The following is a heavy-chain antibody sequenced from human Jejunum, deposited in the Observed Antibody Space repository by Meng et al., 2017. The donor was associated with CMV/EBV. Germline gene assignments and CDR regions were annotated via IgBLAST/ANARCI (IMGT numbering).Heavy chain of an antibody. V-gene: IGHV4-39*07. CDR3: VRVDTMTTFLLDS. Sequence: SVGSSSSTSYPWGWVRQSPGKGLEWVGSISYTGSTYYNPSLESRLTISVDRSKNQFSLRLTTATAADAAVYYCVRVDTMTTFLLDSWGQGTLVTVSS. CDR1: VGSSSSTSYP. CDR2: ISYTGST. D-gene: IGHD4-11*01. J-gene: IGHJ4*02.